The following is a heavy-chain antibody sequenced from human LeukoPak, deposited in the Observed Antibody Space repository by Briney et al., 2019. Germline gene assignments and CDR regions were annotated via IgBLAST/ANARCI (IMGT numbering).Heavy chain of an antibody. J-gene: IGHJ4*02. CDR2: ISGSGGST. CDR3: AKGVIFWSGTYYFDY. CDR1: GFTFSSYA. Sequence: GGSLRLSCAASGFTFSSYAMSWVRQAPGKGLEWVSAISGSGGSTYYADSVKGRFTISRDNSKNTLYLQMNSLRAEDTAVYYCAKGVIFWSGTYYFDYWGQGTLVTVSS. D-gene: IGHD3-3*01. V-gene: IGHV3-23*01.